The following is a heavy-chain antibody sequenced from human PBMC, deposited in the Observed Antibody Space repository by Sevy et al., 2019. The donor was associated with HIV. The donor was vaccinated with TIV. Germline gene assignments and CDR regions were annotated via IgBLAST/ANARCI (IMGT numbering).Heavy chain of an antibody. CDR2: ISYDGSNK. D-gene: IGHD3-22*01. J-gene: IGHJ4*02. CDR3: ARDQYYDSSGSPYFDY. CDR1: GFTFSSYA. Sequence: GGSLRLSCAASGFTFSSYAMHWVRQAPGKGLEWVAVISYDGSNKYYADSVKGRFTISRDNSKNTLYLQMNSLRAEDTAVYYCARDQYYDSSGSPYFDYWGPGTLVTVSS. V-gene: IGHV3-30-3*01.